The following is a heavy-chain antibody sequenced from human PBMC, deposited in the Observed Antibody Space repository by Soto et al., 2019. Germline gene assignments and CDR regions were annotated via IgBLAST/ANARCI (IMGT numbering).Heavy chain of an antibody. CDR3: ARDPPTTVTTFYYYYGMDV. V-gene: IGHV3-33*01. J-gene: IGHJ6*02. Sequence: QVQLVESGGGVVQPGRSLRLSCAASGFTFSSYGMHWVRQAPGKGLEWVAVIWYDGSNKYYADSVKGRFTISRDNSKNTRYLQMNSLRAEDTAVYYCARDPPTTVTTFYYYYGMDVWGQGTTVTVSS. D-gene: IGHD4-17*01. CDR1: GFTFSSYG. CDR2: IWYDGSNK.